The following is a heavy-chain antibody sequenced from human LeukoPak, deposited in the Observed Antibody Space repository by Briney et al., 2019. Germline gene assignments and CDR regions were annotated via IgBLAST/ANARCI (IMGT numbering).Heavy chain of an antibody. J-gene: IGHJ4*02. Sequence: GGSLRLSCAASGFTFSSYAMHWVRQAPGKGLEWVAVISYDGSNKYYADSVKGRFTISRDNSENTLYLQMNSLRAEDTAVYYCASPDYWGQGTLVTVSS. CDR3: ASPDY. D-gene: IGHD1-14*01. CDR1: GFTFSSYA. V-gene: IGHV3-30*04. CDR2: ISYDGSNK.